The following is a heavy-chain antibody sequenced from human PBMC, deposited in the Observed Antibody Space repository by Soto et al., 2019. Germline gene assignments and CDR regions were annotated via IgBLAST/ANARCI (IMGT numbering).Heavy chain of an antibody. V-gene: IGHV3-23*01. Sequence: PGGSLRLSCASSGFTFSSYAMSWVRQAPGKGLEWVSAISGSGGSTYYADSVKGRFTISRDNSKNTLYLQMNSLGAEDTAVYYCAKDKYGDYLNDYFDYWGQGTLVTVSS. CDR2: ISGSGGST. CDR1: GFTFSSYA. D-gene: IGHD4-17*01. CDR3: AKDKYGDYLNDYFDY. J-gene: IGHJ4*02.